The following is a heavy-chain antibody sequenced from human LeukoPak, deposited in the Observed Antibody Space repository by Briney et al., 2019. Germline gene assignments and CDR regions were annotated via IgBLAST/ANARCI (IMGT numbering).Heavy chain of an antibody. Sequence: ASVKVSCKASGYTFTGYYMHWVRQAPGQGLEWMGWINPNSGGTNYAQKFQGRVTMTRDTSISTAYMELSRLRPDDTAVYYCASAYCSSTSCYGSDAFDIWGQGTMVTVSS. D-gene: IGHD2-2*01. V-gene: IGHV1-2*02. CDR2: INPNSGGT. CDR1: GYTFTGYY. J-gene: IGHJ3*02. CDR3: ASAYCSSTSCYGSDAFDI.